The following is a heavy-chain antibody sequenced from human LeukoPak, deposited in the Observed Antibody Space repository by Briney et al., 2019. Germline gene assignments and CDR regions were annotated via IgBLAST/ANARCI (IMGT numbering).Heavy chain of an antibody. CDR1: GGSFSGYY. Sequence: PSETLSLTCAVYGGSFSGYYWSWIRQPPGKGLEWIGEINHSGSTNYNPSLKSRVTISVDTSKNQFSLKLSSVTAADTAVCYCARRARGVMLRLWNWVYFDYWGQGTLVTVSS. CDR3: ARRARGVMLRLWNWVYFDY. CDR2: INHSGST. V-gene: IGHV4-34*01. J-gene: IGHJ4*02. D-gene: IGHD3-10*01.